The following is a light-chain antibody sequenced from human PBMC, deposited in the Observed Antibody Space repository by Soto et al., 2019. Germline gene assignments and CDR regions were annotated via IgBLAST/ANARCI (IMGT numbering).Light chain of an antibody. V-gene: IGLV1-40*01. CDR2: GNT. Sequence: VLTQPPSVSGAPGQRVTISCTGSSSNIGAGYDVHWYQQLPGTAPKLLIYGNTNRPSGVPDRFSGSKSGTSASLAITGLQAEDEADYYCQSYDSSLTVYVFGTGTKLTVL. CDR3: QSYDSSLTVYV. J-gene: IGLJ1*01. CDR1: SSNIGAGYD.